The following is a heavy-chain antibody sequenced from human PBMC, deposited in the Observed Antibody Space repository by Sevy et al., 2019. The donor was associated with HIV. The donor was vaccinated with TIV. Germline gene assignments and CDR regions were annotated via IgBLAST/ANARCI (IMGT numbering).Heavy chain of an antibody. Sequence: GGSLRLSCAASGFTFSSYSMNWVRQAPGKGLEWVSSISSSSSYIYYADSVKGRFTISRDNAKNSLYLQMNSLRAEDTAVYYCARDPYYDFWSGYYTASVNPPSYNWFDPWGQGTLVTVSS. D-gene: IGHD3-3*01. CDR3: ARDPYYDFWSGYYTASVNPPSYNWFDP. CDR1: GFTFSSYS. CDR2: ISSSSSYI. J-gene: IGHJ5*02. V-gene: IGHV3-21*01.